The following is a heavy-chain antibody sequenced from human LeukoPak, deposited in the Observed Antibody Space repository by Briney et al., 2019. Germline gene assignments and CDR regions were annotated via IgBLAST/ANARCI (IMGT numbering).Heavy chain of an antibody. CDR2: IYYSGST. J-gene: IGHJ6*03. D-gene: IGHD6-6*01. CDR1: GGSISSSSYY. CDR3: ARGLRQLVLYYYYYYMDV. Sequence: SETLSLTCTVSGGSISSSSYYWGWIRQPPGKGLEWIGSIYYSGSTYYNPSLRSRVTISVDTSKNQFSLKLSSVTAADTAVYYCARGLRQLVLYYYYYYMDVWGKGTTVTVSS. V-gene: IGHV4-39*07.